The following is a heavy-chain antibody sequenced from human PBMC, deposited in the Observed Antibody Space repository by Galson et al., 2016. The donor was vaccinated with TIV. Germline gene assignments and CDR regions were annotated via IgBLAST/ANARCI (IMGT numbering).Heavy chain of an antibody. CDR1: GGSFSSYV. CDR3: AKDRNTAMDTYYGYYGMDV. V-gene: IGHV1-69*13. D-gene: IGHD5-18*01. J-gene: IGHJ6*02. CDR2: IIPLFRTA. Sequence: SVKVSCKASGGSFSSYVISWVRQAPGQGLEWMGGIIPLFRTANYAQKFQGRVTITADESTSTAYMELSSLRSEDTAIYYCAKDRNTAMDTYYGYYGMDVWGQGTTVTVSS.